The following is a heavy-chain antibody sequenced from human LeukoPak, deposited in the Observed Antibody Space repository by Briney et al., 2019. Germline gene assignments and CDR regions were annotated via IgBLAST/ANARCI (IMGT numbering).Heavy chain of an antibody. J-gene: IGHJ4*02. CDR1: GFTFSNYA. CDR3: AKTLNYCSGGSCYNYYFDC. D-gene: IGHD2-15*01. CDR2: ISGSGSST. Sequence: GGSLGLSCAASGFTFSNYAMNWVRQAPGKGLEWVSGISGSGSSTNYADSVKGRFIISRDNSKNTLSLQMDSLRAEDTAMYYCAKTLNYCSGGSCYNYYFDCWGQGTLVTVSS. V-gene: IGHV3-23*01.